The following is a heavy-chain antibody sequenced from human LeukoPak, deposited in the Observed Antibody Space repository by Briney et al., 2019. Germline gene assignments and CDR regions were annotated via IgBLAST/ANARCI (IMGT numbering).Heavy chain of an antibody. J-gene: IGHJ4*02. Sequence: GGSLRLSCAASGFTFSDHYMDWVRQAPGKGLEWVGRSRNKANSYTTEYAASVKGRFTISRDDSKNSLYLQMNSLKTEDTAVYYCAKADSYYDLLTCFDFWGQGTLVTVSS. V-gene: IGHV3-72*01. D-gene: IGHD3-9*01. CDR3: AKADSYYDLLTCFDF. CDR1: GFTFSDHY. CDR2: SRNKANSYTT.